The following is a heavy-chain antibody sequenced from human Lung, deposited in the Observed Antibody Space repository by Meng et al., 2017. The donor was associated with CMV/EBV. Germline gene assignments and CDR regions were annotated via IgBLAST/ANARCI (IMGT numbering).Heavy chain of an antibody. D-gene: IGHD3-3*01. Sequence: SETLSLXCTVSGGSISSYYWSWIRQPPGKGLEWIGYIYYSGSTNYNPSLKSRVTISVDTSKNQFSLKLSSVTAADTAVYYCARVSGYYYYGMDVWAQGTAVTVSS. J-gene: IGHJ6*02. CDR2: IYYSGST. CDR3: ARVSGYYYYGMDV. CDR1: GGSISSYY. V-gene: IGHV4-59*01.